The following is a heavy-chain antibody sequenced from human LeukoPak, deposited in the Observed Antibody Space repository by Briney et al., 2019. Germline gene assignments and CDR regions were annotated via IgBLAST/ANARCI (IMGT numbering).Heavy chain of an antibody. J-gene: IGHJ6*02. D-gene: IGHD1-20*01. CDR1: GFTFSGYP. Sequence: GGSLRLSCKASGFTFSGYPMHWVRQAPGKGLEYVSGITSNGDRTNYANSVRGRFTVSRDNSKNTLYLQMDSLRPEDMAVYYCASRLDIAGSIEETGVYGMDVWGQGTTVTVSS. CDR3: ASRLDIAGSIEETGVYGMDV. V-gene: IGHV3-64*01. CDR2: ITSNGDRT.